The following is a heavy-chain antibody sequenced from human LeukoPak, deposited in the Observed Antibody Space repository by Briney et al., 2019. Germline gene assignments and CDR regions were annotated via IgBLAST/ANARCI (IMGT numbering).Heavy chain of an antibody. CDR2: ISSTGGTA. J-gene: IGHJ3*02. D-gene: IGHD6-19*01. CDR1: GFTFSSFG. V-gene: IGHV3-23*01. CDR3: ARDVGSSGWYYAFDI. Sequence: GGSLRLSCAASGFTFSSFGMSWVRQAPGKGLEWVSAISSTGGTAYYADSVEGRFTISRDNAKNSLYLQMTSLRAEDTAVYYCARDVGSSGWYYAFDIWGQGTMVTVSS.